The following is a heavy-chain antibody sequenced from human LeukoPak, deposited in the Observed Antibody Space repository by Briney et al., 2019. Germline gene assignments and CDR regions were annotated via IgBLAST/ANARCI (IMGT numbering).Heavy chain of an antibody. CDR1: GFTVSSNY. V-gene: IGHV3-53*01. CDR3: ARDVGSSGWSRDY. CDR2: IYSGGST. D-gene: IGHD6-19*01. J-gene: IGHJ4*02. Sequence: GGSLRLSCAASGFTVSSNYMSWVRQAPGKGLEWVSVIYSGGSTYYADSVKGRFTTSRDNSKNTLYLQMNSLRAEDTAVYYCARDVGSSGWSRDYWGQGTLVTVSS.